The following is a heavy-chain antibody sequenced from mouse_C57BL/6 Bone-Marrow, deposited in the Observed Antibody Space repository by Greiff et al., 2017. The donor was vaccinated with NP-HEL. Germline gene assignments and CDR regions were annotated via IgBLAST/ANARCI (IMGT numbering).Heavy chain of an antibody. Sequence: QVQLKQSGAELVKPGDSVKISCKASGYEFSNYWMNWVKQRPGKGLEWIGQIYPGDGDTNYNGKFKDQATLTADKSSSTAYMQLSRLTSEDSSVYFCARGADWGQGTLVTVSA. V-gene: IGHV1-80*01. J-gene: IGHJ3*01. CDR1: GYEFSNYW. CDR3: ARGAD. CDR2: IYPGDGDT.